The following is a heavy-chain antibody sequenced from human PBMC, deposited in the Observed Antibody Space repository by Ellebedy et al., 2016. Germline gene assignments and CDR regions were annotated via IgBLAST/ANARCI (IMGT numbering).Heavy chain of an antibody. J-gene: IGHJ4*02. V-gene: IGHV1-18*01. CDR2: ISAYNGNT. Sequence: ASVKVSCXASGYAFTNYGLSWVRQAPGQGLEWMGWISAYNGNTNYAQNLQGRVTMTTDTSTSTAYMELRSLRSDDTAVYYCARAASISSAGSFDYWGQGTLVTVSS. D-gene: IGHD6-13*01. CDR3: ARAASISSAGSFDY. CDR1: GYAFTNYG.